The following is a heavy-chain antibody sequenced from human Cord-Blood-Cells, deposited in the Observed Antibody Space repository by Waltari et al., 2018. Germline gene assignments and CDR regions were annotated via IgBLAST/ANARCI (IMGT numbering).Heavy chain of an antibody. Sequence: EVQLVESGGVVVQPGGSLRLSCAASGLNFDDYTMHWVRQAPGKGLEWVSLISWYGGSTYYADSVKGRFTISRDNSKNSLYLQMNSLRTEDTALYYCAKERTGDLDYWGQGTLVTVSS. V-gene: IGHV3-43*01. CDR3: AKERTGDLDY. D-gene: IGHD7-27*01. J-gene: IGHJ4*02. CDR1: GLNFDDYT. CDR2: ISWYGGST.